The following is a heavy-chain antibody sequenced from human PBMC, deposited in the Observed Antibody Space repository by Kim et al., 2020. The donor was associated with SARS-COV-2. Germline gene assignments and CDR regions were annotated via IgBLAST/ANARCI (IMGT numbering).Heavy chain of an antibody. Sequence: GGSLRLSCAASGFTFSSYGMHWVRQAPGKGLEWVAVISYDGSNKYYADSVKGRFTISRDNSKNTLYLQMNSLRAEDTAVYYCAKDGVGELLLSYFDYWGQGTLVTVSS. CDR1: GFTFSSYG. CDR2: ISYDGSNK. V-gene: IGHV3-30*18. CDR3: AKDGVGELLLSYFDY. J-gene: IGHJ4*02. D-gene: IGHD1-26*01.